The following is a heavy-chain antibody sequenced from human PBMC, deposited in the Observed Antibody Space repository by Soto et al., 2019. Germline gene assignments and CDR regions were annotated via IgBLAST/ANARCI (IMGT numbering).Heavy chain of an antibody. CDR2: IYYSGST. J-gene: IGHJ3*02. D-gene: IGHD5-12*01. Sequence: SETLSLTCTVSGGSISSHYWSWIRQPPGKGLEWIGYIYYSGSTNYNPSLKSRVTISVDTSKNQFSLKLSSVTAADTAVYYCASSTWTPNGAFDIWGQGTMVTVSS. V-gene: IGHV4-59*11. CDR1: GGSISSHY. CDR3: ASSTWTPNGAFDI.